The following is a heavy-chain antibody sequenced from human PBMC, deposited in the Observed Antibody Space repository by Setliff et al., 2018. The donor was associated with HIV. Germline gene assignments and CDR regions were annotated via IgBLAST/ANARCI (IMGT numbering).Heavy chain of an antibody. Sequence: NPSETLSLTCAVSGYSLSSDYYWGWIRQPPGKGLEWIASIYHSGNNNYYNPSLKSRVTISVDTSKNQFSLKLTSVTAADTAVYYCARGPWGSMIGGINHYYYYMDVWGKGTTVTVSS. CDR2: IYHSGNNN. J-gene: IGHJ6*03. D-gene: IGHD3-16*01. CDR1: GYSLSSDYY. V-gene: IGHV4-38-2*01. CDR3: ARGPWGSMIGGINHYYYYMDV.